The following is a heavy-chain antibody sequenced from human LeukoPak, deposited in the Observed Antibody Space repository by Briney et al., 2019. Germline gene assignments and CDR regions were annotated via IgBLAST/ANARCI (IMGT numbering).Heavy chain of an antibody. CDR1: GGSFSGYY. CDR2: INHSGST. J-gene: IGHJ3*02. V-gene: IGHV4-34*01. Sequence: SETLSLTCAVYGGSFSGYYWSWIRQPPGKWLEWIGEINHSGSTNYNPSLKSRVTISVDTSKNQFSLKLSSVTAADTAVYYCARIRRRKAFDTWGQGTMVTVSS. CDR3: ARIRRRKAFDT.